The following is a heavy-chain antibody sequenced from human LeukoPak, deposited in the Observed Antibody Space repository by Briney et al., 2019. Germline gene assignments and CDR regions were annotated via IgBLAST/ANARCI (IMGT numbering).Heavy chain of an antibody. CDR1: GFTFGDYA. CDR2: IRSKAYGGTT. CDR3: TSCSSISCYTFDFDY. V-gene: IGHV3-49*04. Sequence: QPGRSLRLSCTASGFTFGDYAMSWVRQAPGKGLEWVGFIRSKAYGGTTEYAASVKGRSTISRDDSKSIAYLQMNSLKTKDTAVYYCTSCSSISCYTFDFDYWGQGTLVTVSS. D-gene: IGHD2-2*02. J-gene: IGHJ4*02.